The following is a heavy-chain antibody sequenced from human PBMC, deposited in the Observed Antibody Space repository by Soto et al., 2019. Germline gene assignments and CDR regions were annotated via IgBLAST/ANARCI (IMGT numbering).Heavy chain of an antibody. V-gene: IGHV4-39*07. CDR2: VYYSGST. CDR1: GYSISNTGYY. Sequence: PSETLSLTCSVSGYSISNTGYYWGWLRQAPGKGLEYIASVYYSGSTNYNPSLKSRVTISVDTSKNQFSLKLSSVTAADTAVYYCARDRREYSYGLFDYWGQGTLVTVSS. CDR3: ARDRREYSYGLFDY. D-gene: IGHD5-18*01. J-gene: IGHJ4*02.